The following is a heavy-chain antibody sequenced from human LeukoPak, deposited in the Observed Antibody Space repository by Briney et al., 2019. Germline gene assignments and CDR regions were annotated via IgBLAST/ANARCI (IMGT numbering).Heavy chain of an antibody. CDR1: GYTFTSYY. V-gene: IGHV1-46*01. D-gene: IGHD3-10*01. Sequence: ASVKVSCKASGYTFTSYYMHWVRQAPGQGLEWMGVINPSGGSTSYAQKFQGRVTMIRDTSTSTVYMELSSLRSEDTAVYYCARDSHLEFAYFQGADYWGQGTLVTVSS. CDR3: ARDSHLEFAYFQGADY. J-gene: IGHJ4*02. CDR2: INPSGGST.